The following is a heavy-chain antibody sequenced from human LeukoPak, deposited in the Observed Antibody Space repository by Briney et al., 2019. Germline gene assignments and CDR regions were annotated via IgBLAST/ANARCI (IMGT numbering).Heavy chain of an antibody. D-gene: IGHD6-6*01. Sequence: SETLSLTCTVSSGSISTSNYYWGWVRQPPGKGLEWIGNIYYTGSTYYNPSLKSRLNISIDTSENQFSPKLSSVTAADTAVYYCARDSHYSSSSLYYYYYMNVWGKGTTVTVSS. J-gene: IGHJ6*03. CDR1: SGSISTSNYY. CDR3: ARDSHYSSSSLYYYYYMNV. V-gene: IGHV4-39*07. CDR2: IYYTGST.